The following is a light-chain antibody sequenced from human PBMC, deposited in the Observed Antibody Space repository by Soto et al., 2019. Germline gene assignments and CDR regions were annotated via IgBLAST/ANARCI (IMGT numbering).Light chain of an antibody. CDR1: QSVSSSY. J-gene: IGKJ2*01. Sequence: EIVLTQSPGTLSLSPGERATLSCRASQSVSSSYLAWYQQKPGQAPRLLIYGASSRATGIPHRFSGSGSGTQLSLTISRLEREDFAVYYCQQYGSSPLYTFGQGTKVEIK. CDR2: GAS. V-gene: IGKV3-20*01. CDR3: QQYGSSPLYT.